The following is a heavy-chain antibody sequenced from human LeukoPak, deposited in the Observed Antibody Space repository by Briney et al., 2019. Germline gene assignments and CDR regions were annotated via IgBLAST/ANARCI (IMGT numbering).Heavy chain of an antibody. J-gene: IGHJ4*02. D-gene: IGHD5-18*01. CDR1: GGTFSSYA. CDR3: ARASPQDTAMVTFPDSQDKYYFDY. CDR2: IIPIFGTA. Sequence: SVKVSCKASGGTFSSYAISWVRQAPGQGLEWMGGIIPIFGTANYAQKFQGRVTITTDESTSTAYMELSSLRSEDTAVYYCARASPQDTAMVTFPDSQDKYYFDYWGQGTLVTVSS. V-gene: IGHV1-69*05.